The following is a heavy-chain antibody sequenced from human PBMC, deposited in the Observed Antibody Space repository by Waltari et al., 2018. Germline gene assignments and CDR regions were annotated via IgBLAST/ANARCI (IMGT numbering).Heavy chain of an antibody. CDR3: AKEGRAVVVAATNWFDP. V-gene: IGHV3-23*04. CDR1: GFTFSSYA. Sequence: EVQLVESGGGLVQPGGSLRLSCAASGFTFSSYAMSWVRQAPGKGLEWVSAMSGSGGSTYYADSVKGRFTISRDNSKNTLYLQMNSLRAEDTAVYYCAKEGRAVVVAATNWFDPWGQGTLVTVSS. J-gene: IGHJ5*02. CDR2: MSGSGGST. D-gene: IGHD2-15*01.